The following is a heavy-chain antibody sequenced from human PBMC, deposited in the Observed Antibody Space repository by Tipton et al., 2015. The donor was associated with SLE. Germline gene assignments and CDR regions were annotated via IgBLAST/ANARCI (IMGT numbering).Heavy chain of an antibody. CDR3: ARGTNYDSSGYYSY. D-gene: IGHD3-22*01. Sequence: TLSLTCTVSGGSISSYYWSWIRQSPGKGLEWIGYIYTSGRTNYNPSLKSRVTISVDTSKNQFSLKLSSVTAADTALYYCARGTNYDSSGYYSYWGQGTLVTVSS. CDR2: IYTSGRT. CDR1: GGSISSYY. J-gene: IGHJ4*02. V-gene: IGHV4-4*09.